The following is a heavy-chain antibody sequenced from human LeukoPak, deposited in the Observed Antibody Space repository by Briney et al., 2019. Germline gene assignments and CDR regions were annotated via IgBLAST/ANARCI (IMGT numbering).Heavy chain of an antibody. CDR2: ISGSGGST. V-gene: IGHV3-23*01. CDR1: ELTVSTNY. D-gene: IGHD6-13*01. J-gene: IGHJ4*02. CDR3: AKGGSSGWYSQFGY. Sequence: QPGGSLRLSCAVSELTVSTNYMSWVRQAPGKGLEWASAISGSGGSTYYADSVKGRFTISRDNSKNTLYLQMNSLRAEDTAVYCCAKGGSSGWYSQFGYWGQGTLVTVSS.